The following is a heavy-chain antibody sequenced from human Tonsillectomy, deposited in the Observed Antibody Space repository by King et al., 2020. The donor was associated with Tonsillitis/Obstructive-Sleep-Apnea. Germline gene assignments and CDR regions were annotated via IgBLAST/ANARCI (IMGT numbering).Heavy chain of an antibody. CDR1: GFSLSTSGVG. Sequence: ITLKEAGPTMVKPPQTLTLTCTFSGFSLSTSGVGVGWIRQPPGKALEWLALIYWDGDKRYSPSLKSRLTITKDTSKNLVVLTMTNMDPVDTATYYCVHTPVLEGHVTGYFDFWGQGILVTVFS. CDR2: IYWDGDK. CDR3: VHTPVLEGHVTGYFDF. V-gene: IGHV2-5*02. J-gene: IGHJ4*02. D-gene: IGHD2-21*02.